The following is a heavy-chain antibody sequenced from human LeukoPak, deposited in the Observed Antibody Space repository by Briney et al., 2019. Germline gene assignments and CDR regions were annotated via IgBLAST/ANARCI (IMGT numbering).Heavy chain of an antibody. CDR1: GYTFTIYG. Sequence: ASVTVSFKASGYTFTIYGISWVRQAPGQGLEWMGWINLNSGDTYYAQNFQDRVTMTGDTSISTAYLELSSLRSDDTAVFYCARSYFDVLTNYYMWLAPWGQGTLVTVSS. D-gene: IGHD3-9*01. J-gene: IGHJ5*02. CDR2: INLNSGDT. CDR3: ARSYFDVLTNYYMWLAP. V-gene: IGHV1-2*02.